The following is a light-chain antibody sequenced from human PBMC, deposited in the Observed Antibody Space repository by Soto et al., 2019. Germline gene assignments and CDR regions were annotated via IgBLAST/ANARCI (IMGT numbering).Light chain of an antibody. Sequence: DIQMTQSPSSLSASIGDRVTITCRASQTISTYLNWYQQKPGKAPKLLIYTASTLQSGVPPRFSGSGSGTDFTLTISNLQPEDCATYYCQQSLSLPYTFGQGTKLEIK. CDR1: QTISTY. CDR2: TAS. V-gene: IGKV1-39*01. CDR3: QQSLSLPYT. J-gene: IGKJ2*01.